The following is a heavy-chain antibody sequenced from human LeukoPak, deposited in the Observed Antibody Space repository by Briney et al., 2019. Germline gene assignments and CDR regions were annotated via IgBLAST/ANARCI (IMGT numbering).Heavy chain of an antibody. Sequence: TSETLSLTCTVSGDSISSSSYYWAWIRQPPGKRPEWIASINYSGTTYYNLFLKSRVTISIDTSRNQFSLKLSSVTAADTAVYFCARDVAGYYSFWGQGTLVTVSS. J-gene: IGHJ4*02. V-gene: IGHV4-39*07. CDR3: ARDVAGYYSF. D-gene: IGHD6-19*01. CDR2: INYSGTT. CDR1: GDSISSSSYY.